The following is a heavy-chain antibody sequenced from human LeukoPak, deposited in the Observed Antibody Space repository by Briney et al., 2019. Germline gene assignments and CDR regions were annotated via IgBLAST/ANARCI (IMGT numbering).Heavy chain of an antibody. J-gene: IGHJ5*02. D-gene: IGHD6-19*01. Sequence: PSETLSLTCTVSSGSISSSSYYWGWIRQPPGKGLEWIGSIYYSGSTYYNASLKSRVTISVDTSKNQFSLKLTSVTAADTAVYYCARAYSSPSYWFDPWGQGTLVTVSS. V-gene: IGHV4-39*01. CDR1: SGSISSSSYY. CDR3: ARAYSSPSYWFDP. CDR2: IYYSGST.